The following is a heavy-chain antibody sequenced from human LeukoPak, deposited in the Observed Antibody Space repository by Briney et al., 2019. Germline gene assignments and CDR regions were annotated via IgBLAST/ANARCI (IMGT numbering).Heavy chain of an antibody. Sequence: PGSSLRLSCAASGFTFSSYGMHWVRQAPGKGPEWVAVLTYDGSNKYYADSVKGRFTISRDNSKNTLYLQMNSLRAEDTAVYYCAKDAPPRYYYDSSGYYSHYFDYWGQGTLVTVSS. CDR1: GFTFSSYG. J-gene: IGHJ4*02. CDR2: LTYDGSNK. CDR3: AKDAPPRYYYDSSGYYSHYFDY. V-gene: IGHV3-30*18. D-gene: IGHD3-22*01.